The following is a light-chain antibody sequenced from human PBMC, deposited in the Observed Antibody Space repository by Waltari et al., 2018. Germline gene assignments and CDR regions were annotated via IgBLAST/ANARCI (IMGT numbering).Light chain of an antibody. CDR3: QQYGTSPFT. CDR2: GAS. V-gene: IGKV3-20*01. CDR1: QSVRNSY. Sequence: EIVLTQSPGTLSLSPGERATLSCRASQSVRNSYLAWYQQKPRQAPRLLIYGASSRATDIPDRFSGSGSGTDFTLTSSRLGPEDFALYYCQQYGTSPFTFGPGTKVDIK. J-gene: IGKJ3*01.